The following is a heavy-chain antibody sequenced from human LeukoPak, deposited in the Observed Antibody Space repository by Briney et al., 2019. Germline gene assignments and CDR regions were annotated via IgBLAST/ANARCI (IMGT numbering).Heavy chain of an antibody. Sequence: PGGSLRLSCGASGFTFGNYAMGWVCQAPGKGLEWVSVISGSGGSTYYTDSVKGRITISRDNSKSTVSLQMNSLRVEDTAVYYCVRCQDARHLFNWFDPWGQGTLVTVSS. CDR3: VRCQDARHLFNWFDP. J-gene: IGHJ5*02. CDR1: GFTFGNYA. D-gene: IGHD2-15*01. CDR2: ISGSGGST. V-gene: IGHV3-23*01.